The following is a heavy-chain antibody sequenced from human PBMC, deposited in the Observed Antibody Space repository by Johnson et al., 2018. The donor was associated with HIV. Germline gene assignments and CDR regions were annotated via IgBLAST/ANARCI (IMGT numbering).Heavy chain of an antibody. CDR1: GFTFSSYA. V-gene: IGHV3-23*04. CDR2: VRGSGTGT. CDR3: AKARRAYDSRGYYYAYDAFDI. J-gene: IGHJ3*02. Sequence: VQLVESGGSVVRPGGSLRLSCAASGFTFSSYAMSWVRQSPGKGLEWVSAVRGSGTGTYYAESVKGRVTISRDNSKSTLFLQMHSLRAEDTAVYYCAKARRAYDSRGYYYAYDAFDIWGQGTMVTVSS. D-gene: IGHD3-22*01.